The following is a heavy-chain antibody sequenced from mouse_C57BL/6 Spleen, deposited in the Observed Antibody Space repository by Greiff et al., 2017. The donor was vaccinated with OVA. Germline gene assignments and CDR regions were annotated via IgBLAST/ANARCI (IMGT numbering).Heavy chain of an antibody. CDR1: GYAFSSSW. V-gene: IGHV1-82*01. Sequence: LVESGPELVKPGASVKISCKASGYAFSSSWMNWVKQRPGKGLEWIGRIYPGDGDTNYNGKFKGKATLTADKSSSTAYMQLSSLTSEDSAVYFCAKSTVVDAMDYWGQGTSVTVSS. D-gene: IGHD1-1*01. J-gene: IGHJ4*01. CDR2: IYPGDGDT. CDR3: AKSTVVDAMDY.